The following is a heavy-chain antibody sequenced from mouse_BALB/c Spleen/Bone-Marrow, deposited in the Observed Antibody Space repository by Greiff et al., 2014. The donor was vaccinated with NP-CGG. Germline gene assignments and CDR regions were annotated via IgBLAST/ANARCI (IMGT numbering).Heavy chain of an antibody. V-gene: IGHV1S56*01. Sequence: LVESGPELVKPGASMRISCKASGYTFTSYYIHWVKQRPGQGLEWIGWIYPGNVNTKYNEKFKGKATLTADKSSSTAYMQLSSLTSEDSAVYFCARDTMDYWGQGTSVTVST. CDR2: IYPGNVNT. CDR3: ARDTMDY. J-gene: IGHJ4*01. CDR1: GYTFTSYY.